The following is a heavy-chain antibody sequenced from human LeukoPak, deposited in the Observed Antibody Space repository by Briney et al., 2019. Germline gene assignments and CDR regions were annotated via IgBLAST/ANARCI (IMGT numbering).Heavy chain of an antibody. D-gene: IGHD6-13*01. J-gene: IGHJ4*02. Sequence: GGSLRLSCAASGFTFSSYWMHWVRQVSGKGLVWVSRINSDGSSTSYADSVKGRFTISRDNAKNTLYLQMNSLRAEDTAVYYCARGSRSWPADYWGQGTLVTVSS. CDR2: INSDGSST. CDR1: GFTFSSYW. CDR3: ARGSRSWPADY. V-gene: IGHV3-74*01.